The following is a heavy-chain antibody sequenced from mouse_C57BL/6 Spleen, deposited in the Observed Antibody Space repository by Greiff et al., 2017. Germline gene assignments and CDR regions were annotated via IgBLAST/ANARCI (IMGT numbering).Heavy chain of an antibody. D-gene: IGHD1-1*01. Sequence: QVQLQQPGAELVKPGASVKLSCKASGYTFTSYWMHWVKQRPGQGLEWIGMIHPNSGSTNYNEKFKSKATLTVDKSSSTAYMQLSILTSVDSAVYYGARDYGSSFAWFAYWGQGTLVTVSA. CDR3: ARDYGSSFAWFAY. CDR1: GYTFTSYW. V-gene: IGHV1-64*01. J-gene: IGHJ3*01. CDR2: IHPNSGST.